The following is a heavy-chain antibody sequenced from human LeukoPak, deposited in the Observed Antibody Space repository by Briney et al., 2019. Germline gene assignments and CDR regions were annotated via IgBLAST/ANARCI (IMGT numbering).Heavy chain of an antibody. Sequence: ASVKVSFKATSRVSWVRQAPGQGLEWMGWIGTYGGDTYYAQKFQGRITVTTDTSTSTVYMELRNLRSDDTAVYYCARDLWNFYDDSGYNRDFDSWGQGTLVTVSS. CDR1: TSR. V-gene: IGHV1-18*01. D-gene: IGHD3-22*01. CDR3: ARDLWNFYDDSGYNRDFDS. J-gene: IGHJ5*01. CDR2: IGTYGGDT.